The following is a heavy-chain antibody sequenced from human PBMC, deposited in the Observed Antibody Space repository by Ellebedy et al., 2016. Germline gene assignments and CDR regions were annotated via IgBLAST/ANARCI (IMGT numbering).Heavy chain of an antibody. D-gene: IGHD4-17*01. V-gene: IGHV4-30-4*01. CDR3: ARDAVDYGDDWYAFDI. CDR1: GGSFGDYY. J-gene: IGHJ3*02. CDR2: IYYSGST. Sequence: SETLSLTCAVYGGSFGDYYWSWIRQPPGKGLEWIGYIYYSGSTYYNPSLKSRVTISVDTSKNQFSLKLSSVTAADTAVYYCARDAVDYGDDWYAFDIWGQGTMVTVSS.